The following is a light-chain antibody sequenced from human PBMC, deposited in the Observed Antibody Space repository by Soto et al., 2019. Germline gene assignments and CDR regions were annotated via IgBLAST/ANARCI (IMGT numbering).Light chain of an antibody. J-gene: IGKJ1*01. CDR2: VAS. CDR3: QQYNNWPPRWT. V-gene: IGKV3-15*01. CDR1: QSVSSY. Sequence: EIVLTQSPATLSLSPLEIATLSCSASQSVSSYLAWYQQKPGQAPRLLIYVASTRATGIPARFSGSGSGTEFTLTITSLQSEDFAVYYCQQYNNWPPRWTFGQGTKVDIK.